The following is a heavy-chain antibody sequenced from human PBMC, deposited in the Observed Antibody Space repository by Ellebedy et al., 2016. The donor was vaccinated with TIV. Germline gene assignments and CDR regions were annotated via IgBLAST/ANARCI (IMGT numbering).Heavy chain of an antibody. D-gene: IGHD6-13*01. CDR3: ARESVAAAITDYYYYGMDV. CDR2: IIPIFGTA. CDR1: GGTFSSYA. Sequence: ASVKVSCXASGGTFSSYAISWVRQAPGQGLEWMGGIIPIFGTANYAQKFQGRVTITADKSTGTAYMELSSLRSEDTAVYYCARESVAAAITDYYYYGMDVWGQGTTVTVSS. V-gene: IGHV1-69*06. J-gene: IGHJ6*02.